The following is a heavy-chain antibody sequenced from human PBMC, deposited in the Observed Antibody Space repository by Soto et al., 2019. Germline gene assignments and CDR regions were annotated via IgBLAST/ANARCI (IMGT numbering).Heavy chain of an antibody. Sequence: GASVKASCKASGHTFTGHHMHWVRQAHGQGLEWMGLIDLDIGDTKYAQKFQGRVTSTSDTSITTAYMELRRLRSDDTAVYYCALEPTGTAGFDYWGQGTLVTVSS. D-gene: IGHD2-21*02. J-gene: IGHJ4*02. CDR3: ALEPTGTAGFDY. CDR1: GHTFTGHH. CDR2: IDLDIGDT. V-gene: IGHV1-2*02.